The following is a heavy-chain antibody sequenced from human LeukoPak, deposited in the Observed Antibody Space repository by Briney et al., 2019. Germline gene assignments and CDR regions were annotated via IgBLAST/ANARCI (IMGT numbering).Heavy chain of an antibody. J-gene: IGHJ4*02. V-gene: IGHV3-15*01. CDR2: IKSKTDGGTT. CDR3: TTGAYGSGSSHYYFDY. CDR1: GFTFSNAW. D-gene: IGHD3-10*01. Sequence: GGSLRLSCAASGFTFSNAWMRGVRQAPGKGLEWVGRIKSKTDGGTTDYAAPVKGRFTISRDDSKNTLYLQMNSLKTEDTAVYYCTTGAYGSGSSHYYFDYWGQGTLVTVSS.